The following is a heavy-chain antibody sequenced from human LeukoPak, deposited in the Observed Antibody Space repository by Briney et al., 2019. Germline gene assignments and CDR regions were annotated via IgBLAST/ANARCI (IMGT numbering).Heavy chain of an antibody. CDR1: GFTFSRYS. V-gene: IGHV3-48*04. Sequence: GGSLRLSCAASGFTFSRYSKNWVRQAPGKGLEWVSYISRSSSTIHYADSVKGRFTISRDNAKNSLYLQMNSLRAEDTAVYYCARDRAAGTGLVDYWGQGTLVTVSS. J-gene: IGHJ4*02. CDR3: ARDRAAGTGLVDY. CDR2: ISRSSSTI. D-gene: IGHD6-13*01.